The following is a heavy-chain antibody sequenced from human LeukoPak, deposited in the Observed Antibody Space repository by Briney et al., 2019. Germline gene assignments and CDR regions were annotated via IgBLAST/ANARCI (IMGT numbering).Heavy chain of an antibody. CDR2: IYPGDSDI. Sequence: ESLKISCKASGYSFTNYWIGWVRQMPGKGLEWMGIIYPGDSDIRYSPSFQGQVTISADKSISTAYLQWSSLRASDTAMYYCARSTYGDYDSWGQGTLVTVSS. CDR3: ARSTYGDYDS. CDR1: GYSFTNYW. V-gene: IGHV5-51*01. J-gene: IGHJ4*02. D-gene: IGHD4-17*01.